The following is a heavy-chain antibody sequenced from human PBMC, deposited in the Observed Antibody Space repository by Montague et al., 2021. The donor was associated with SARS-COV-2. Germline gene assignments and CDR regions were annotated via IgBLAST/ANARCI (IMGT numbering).Heavy chain of an antibody. Sequence: PALVKPTQTLTLTCTFSGFSLSTSGVGVGRIRQPPGKALEWLALIYWDDDKRYSPSLKSRLTITKDTSKNQVVLTMTNMDPVDTATYHCAHRINRFGGPYFDYWGQGTLVTVSS. D-gene: IGHD4-23*01. CDR2: IYWDDDK. V-gene: IGHV2-5*02. CDR3: AHRINRFGGPYFDY. J-gene: IGHJ4*02. CDR1: GFSLSTSGVG.